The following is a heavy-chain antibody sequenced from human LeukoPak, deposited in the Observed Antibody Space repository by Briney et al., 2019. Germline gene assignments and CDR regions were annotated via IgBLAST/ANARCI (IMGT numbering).Heavy chain of an antibody. D-gene: IGHD4-17*01. V-gene: IGHV4-4*02. CDR2: IYHSGST. Sequence: SETLSLTCAVSGGSISSSNWWSWVRQPPGKGLEWIGEIYHSGSTNYNPSLESRVTISVDKSKSQFSLKLSSVTAADTAVYYCARGSLYGDYDYFDYWGQGTLVTVSS. CDR3: ARGSLYGDYDYFDY. CDR1: GGSISSSNW. J-gene: IGHJ4*02.